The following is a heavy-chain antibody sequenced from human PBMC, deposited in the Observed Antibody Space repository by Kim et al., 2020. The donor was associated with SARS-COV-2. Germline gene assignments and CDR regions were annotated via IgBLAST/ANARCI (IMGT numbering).Heavy chain of an antibody. CDR1: GFTFSSHA. CDR2: ISYDGSSK. V-gene: IGHV3-30*04. D-gene: IGHD3-10*01. J-gene: IGHJ4*02. CDR3: GRVLLWFGEVFDFDY. Sequence: GGSLRLSCAASGFTFSSHAMHWVRQAPGKGLEWVAVISYDGSSKYYADSVKGRFTISRDNSKNRLYLQMSSLRAEDTAVYYCGRVLLWFGEVFDFDYWGQGSLVTVSS.